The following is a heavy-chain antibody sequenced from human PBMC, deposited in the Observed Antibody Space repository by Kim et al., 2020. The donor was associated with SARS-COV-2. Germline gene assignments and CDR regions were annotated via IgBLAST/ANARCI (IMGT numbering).Heavy chain of an antibody. Sequence: GYAQKFHGRVTMTRNTSTNTAYMELSGLTSEDTAIYYCARVGQWLARGLFYWGQGTLVTVSS. V-gene: IGHV1-8*01. CDR3: ARVGQWLARGLFY. D-gene: IGHD6-19*01. J-gene: IGHJ4*02.